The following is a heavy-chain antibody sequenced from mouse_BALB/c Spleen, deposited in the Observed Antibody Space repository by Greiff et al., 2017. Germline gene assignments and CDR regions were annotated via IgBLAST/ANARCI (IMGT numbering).Heavy chain of an antibody. CDR2: ISDGGSYT. CDR1: GFTFSDYY. V-gene: IGHV5-4*02. J-gene: IGHJ2*01. CDR3: ARGRDYFDY. Sequence: EVHLVESGGGLVQPGGSLKLSCAASGFTFSDYYMYWVRQTPEKRLEWVATISDGGSYTYYPDSVKGRFTISRDNAKNNLYLQMSSLKSEDTAMYYCARGRDYFDYWGQGTTLTVSS.